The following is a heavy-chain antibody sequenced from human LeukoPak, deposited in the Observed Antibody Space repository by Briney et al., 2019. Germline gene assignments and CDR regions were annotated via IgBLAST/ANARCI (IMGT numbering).Heavy chain of an antibody. Sequence: GGSLRLSCAASGFNFSRYRMNWVSQAPGKGLEWVSYISSSSSTIYYADSVKGRFTMSRDNAKNSLYLQMNSLRAEDSAVYYGARDYSREWFGELCADYWGQGTLVTVSS. CDR2: ISSSSSTI. V-gene: IGHV3-48*01. J-gene: IGHJ4*02. CDR3: ARDYSREWFGELCADY. CDR1: GFNFSRYR. D-gene: IGHD3-10*01.